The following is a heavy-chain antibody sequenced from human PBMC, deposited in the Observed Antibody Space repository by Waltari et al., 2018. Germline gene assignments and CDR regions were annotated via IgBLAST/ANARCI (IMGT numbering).Heavy chain of an antibody. CDR2: INHSGSP. CDR3: ARVESYYEYVWGSYRQGWFFDY. D-gene: IGHD3-16*02. J-gene: IGHJ4*02. Sequence: QVQLQQWGAGLLKPSETLSLTCAVYGGSFSGYYWSWIRQPPGKWLEWIGEINHSGSPNYSPSLKCRVTISVDTSKNQFSLKLSAVTAADTAVYYCARVESYYEYVWGSYRQGWFFDYWGQGTLVTVSS. V-gene: IGHV4-34*01. CDR1: GGSFSGYY.